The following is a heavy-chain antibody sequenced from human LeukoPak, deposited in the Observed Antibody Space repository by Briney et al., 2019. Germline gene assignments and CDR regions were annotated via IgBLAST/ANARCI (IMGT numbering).Heavy chain of an antibody. CDR1: GFTFGDYV. Sequence: GGSLRLSCTASGFTFGDYVMNWVRQAPGKGLEWVGFIRSKGYGGTTEYAASVKGRFMISRDDSKSIAYLQMNSLKTEDTAVYFCTRAGVTTNWFDSWGQGTLVTVSS. V-gene: IGHV3-49*04. CDR2: IRSKGYGGTT. J-gene: IGHJ5*01. CDR3: TRAGVTTNWFDS. D-gene: IGHD2-8*01.